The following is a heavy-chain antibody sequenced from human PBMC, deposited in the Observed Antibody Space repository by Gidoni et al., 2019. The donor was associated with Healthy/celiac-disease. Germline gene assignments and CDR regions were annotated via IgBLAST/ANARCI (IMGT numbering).Heavy chain of an antibody. Sequence: QVQLQESGPGLVKPSETLSLTCTVSGVSISSYYWSWIRQPPGKGLEWIGYIYYSGSTNYNPSLKSRVTISVDTSKNQFSLKLSSVTAADTAVYYCARAWYSSGWYWDYWGQGTLVTVSS. CDR3: ARAWYSSGWYWDY. D-gene: IGHD6-19*01. CDR2: IYYSGST. CDR1: GVSISSYY. V-gene: IGHV4-59*01. J-gene: IGHJ4*02.